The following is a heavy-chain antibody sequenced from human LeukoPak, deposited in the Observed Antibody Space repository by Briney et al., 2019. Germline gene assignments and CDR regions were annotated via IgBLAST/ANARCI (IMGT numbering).Heavy chain of an antibody. Sequence: GGSLRLSCAASGFTFSSYGMHWVRQAPGKGLEWVAVIWYDGSNKDYADSVKGRFTISRDNAKNSLYLQMNSLRAEDTAVYYCAYGGYYFNYWGQGTLVTVSS. D-gene: IGHD3-16*01. J-gene: IGHJ4*02. CDR1: GFTFSSYG. CDR3: AYGGYYFNY. V-gene: IGHV3-33*03. CDR2: IWYDGSNK.